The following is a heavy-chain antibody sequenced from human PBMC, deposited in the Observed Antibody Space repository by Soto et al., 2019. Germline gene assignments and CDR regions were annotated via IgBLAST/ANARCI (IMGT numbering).Heavy chain of an antibody. D-gene: IGHD2-15*01. CDR2: INPSGEHT. CDR3: ARISCKGGSCDFDFDH. V-gene: IGHV1-46*02. CDR1: GYSFKDHY. Sequence: QVQLVQSGAEVKQPGTSVKVSCQASGYSFKDHYMHWVRQAPGRGLEWVGIINPSGEHTNYAQQFRGRVAMTRDTSTSTAYMELRSLRSEDTAVYFCARISCKGGSCDFDFDHWGQGTLVTVSS. J-gene: IGHJ4*02.